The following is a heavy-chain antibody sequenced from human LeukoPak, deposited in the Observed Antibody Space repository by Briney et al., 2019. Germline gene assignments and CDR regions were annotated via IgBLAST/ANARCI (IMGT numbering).Heavy chain of an antibody. J-gene: IGHJ5*02. V-gene: IGHV1-46*01. CDR2: INPSGGST. D-gene: IGHD3-22*01. CDR3: ARGEYYYDSSGRFDP. CDR1: GYTFTSYY. Sequence: ASVKVSCKASGYTFTSYYMHWVRQAPGQGLEWMGIINPSGGSTSYAQKFQGRVTMTRDTSTSTVYMELSSLRSEDTAVYNCARGEYYYDSSGRFDPWGQGTLVTVSS.